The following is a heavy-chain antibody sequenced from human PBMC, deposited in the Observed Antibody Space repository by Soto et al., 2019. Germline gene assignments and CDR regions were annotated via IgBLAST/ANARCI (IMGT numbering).Heavy chain of an antibody. CDR3: ARGLFGPPRNGYPRGPRWYYFDY. D-gene: IGHD1-1*01. CDR1: GGTFSSYA. J-gene: IGHJ4*02. CDR2: IIPIFGTA. V-gene: IGHV1-69*01. Sequence: QVQLVQSGAEVKKPGSSVKVSCKASGGTFSSYAISWVRQAPGQGLEWMGGIIPIFGTANYAQKFQGRVTITADESTSTAYMELSSLRSEDTAVYYCARGLFGPPRNGYPRGPRWYYFDYWGQGTLVTVSS.